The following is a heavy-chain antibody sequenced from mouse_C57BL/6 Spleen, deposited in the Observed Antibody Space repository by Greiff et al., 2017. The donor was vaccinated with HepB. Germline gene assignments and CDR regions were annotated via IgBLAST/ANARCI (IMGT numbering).Heavy chain of an antibody. CDR2: IDPSDSYT. V-gene: IGHV1-69*01. J-gene: IGHJ4*01. CDR3: ARGGTVVATKAMDY. CDR1: GYTFTSYW. D-gene: IGHD1-1*01. Sequence: QVQLQQPGAELVMPGASVKLSCKASGYTFTSYWMHWVKQRPGQGLEWIGEIDPSDSYTNYNQKFKGKSTLTVDKSASTAYMQLSSLTSEDSAVYYCARGGTVVATKAMDYWGQGASVTVSS.